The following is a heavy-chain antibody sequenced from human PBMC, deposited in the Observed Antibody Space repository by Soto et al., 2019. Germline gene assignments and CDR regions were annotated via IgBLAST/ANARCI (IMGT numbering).Heavy chain of an antibody. V-gene: IGHV4-39*02. CDR2: ISYSGST. CDR3: ARDKITGLFDY. CDR1: GSSINTRSCY. Sequence: SETLSLTCTVSGSSINTRSCYWGWIRQPPGKGLEWIGTISYSGSTYYNPSLKSRVTISVHTSKNRFSLNLSSVTAADTAVYLCARDKITGLFDYWGQGTLVTVTS. J-gene: IGHJ4*02. D-gene: IGHD2-8*02.